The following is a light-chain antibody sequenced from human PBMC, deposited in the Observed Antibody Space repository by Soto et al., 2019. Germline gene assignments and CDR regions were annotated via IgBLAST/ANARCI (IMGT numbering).Light chain of an antibody. CDR3: QQYYSTPL. V-gene: IGKV4-1*01. CDR1: QSVLYSSNNKNY. Sequence: DIVMTQSPDSLAVSLGERATINCKSSQSVLYSSNNKNYLAWYQQKAGQPPKLLIYWASTREFGVPDRFNGSGSGTDFTLTISSLQAADVAFYYCQQYYSTPLFAQGTKVEIK. CDR2: WAS. J-gene: IGKJ1*01.